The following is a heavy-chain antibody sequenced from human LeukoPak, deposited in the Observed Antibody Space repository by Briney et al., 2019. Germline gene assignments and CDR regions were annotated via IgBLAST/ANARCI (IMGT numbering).Heavy chain of an antibody. CDR2: ISSGGRT. J-gene: IGHJ4*02. CDR3: ARGVQRRTTGDIFCRYFDF. D-gene: IGHD1-1*01. V-gene: IGHV4-34*01. CDR1: GGSFSGYY. Sequence: PSETLSLTCAVYGGSFSGYYWTWIRHSPVKGPEWIGEISSGGRTNDNPSLESRVSISVDTSQSQFSLNLSPLTAAETPVFLRARGVQRRTTGDIFCRYFDFWGQASLVTVS.